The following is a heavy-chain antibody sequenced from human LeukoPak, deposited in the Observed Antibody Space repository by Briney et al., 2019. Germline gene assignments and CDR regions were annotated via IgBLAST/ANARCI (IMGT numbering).Heavy chain of an antibody. CDR2: ISSGGGGT. CDR3: AKAEGATLYYYGVDV. J-gene: IGHJ6*02. Sequence: GGSLTLSCAASGFTFSSYGMHWVRQAPGPGLEWVSTISSGGGGTYIADSVKDRFTISSDNSKYKLFLHMNRLRADDTAVYCCAKAEGATLYYYGVDVWGQGTTVTVSS. V-gene: IGHV3-23*01. CDR1: GFTFSSYG.